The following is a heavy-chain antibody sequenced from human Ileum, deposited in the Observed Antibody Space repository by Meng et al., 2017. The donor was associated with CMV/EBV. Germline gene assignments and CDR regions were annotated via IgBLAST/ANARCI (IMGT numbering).Heavy chain of an antibody. Sequence: GESLRLSCAASGFTFSTYAMNWVRQAPGKGLEWVSAISGSGGTTYYADSLKGHFTVSRDNSKNTMYLQMNSLRAEDTAIYYCAQSGSGWSPAYWGQGTLVTVSS. J-gene: IGHJ4*02. V-gene: IGHV3-23*01. CDR1: GFTFSTYA. CDR3: AQSGSGWSPAY. CDR2: ISGSGGTT. D-gene: IGHD6-19*01.